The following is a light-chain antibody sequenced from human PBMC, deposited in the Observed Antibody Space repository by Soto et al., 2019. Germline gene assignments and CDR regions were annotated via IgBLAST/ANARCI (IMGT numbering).Light chain of an antibody. Sequence: QLVLTQSSSASASLGSSVKLTCTLSSGHSSYIIAWHRQQTGKAPRFLMTVEGSGNYNKGSGVPDRVSGSSAGADRYLTISNLQSEDEATYYCDTWDTNTQVFGGGTKLTVL. V-gene: IGLV4-60*03. CDR1: SGHSSYI. CDR3: DTWDTNTQV. CDR2: VEGSGNY. J-gene: IGLJ2*01.